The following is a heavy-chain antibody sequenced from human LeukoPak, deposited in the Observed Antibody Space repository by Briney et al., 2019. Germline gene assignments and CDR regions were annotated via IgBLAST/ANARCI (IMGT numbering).Heavy chain of an antibody. J-gene: IGHJ4*02. CDR1: GYTFTNYA. CDR3: VSEGTYCGGDCYSFESGYFDY. CDR2: TNAGNGNT. V-gene: IGHV1-3*01. D-gene: IGHD2-21*02. Sequence: ASVKVSCKASGYTFTNYAMHWVRQAPGQRLEWMGWTNAGNGNTKYSQKFQGRVTITRDTSASTAYMELSSLRSEDTAVYYCVSEGTYCGGDCYSFESGYFDYWGQGTLVTVSS.